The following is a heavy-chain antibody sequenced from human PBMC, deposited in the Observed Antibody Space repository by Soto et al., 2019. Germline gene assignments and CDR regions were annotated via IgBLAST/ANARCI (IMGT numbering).Heavy chain of an antibody. V-gene: IGHV4-31*03. CDR1: SGSISSSGGYD. Sequence: KSSETLSLTCTVSSGSISSSGGYDWSWIRQHPGKGLEWIGYIYYSGSTYYNPSLKSRVTISVDTSNNQFSLKLSSVTAADTAVYYCARAGHSSSTEGANWFDPWGQGTLVTVSS. J-gene: IGHJ5*02. D-gene: IGHD6-6*01. CDR3: ARAGHSSSTEGANWFDP. CDR2: IYYSGST.